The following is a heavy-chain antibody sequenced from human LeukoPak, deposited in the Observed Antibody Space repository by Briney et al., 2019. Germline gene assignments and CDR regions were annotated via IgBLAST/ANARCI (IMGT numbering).Heavy chain of an antibody. V-gene: IGHV3-33*01. CDR3: ARESGSHYQELDQ. D-gene: IGHD1-26*01. CDR1: GFTFSSYG. CDR2: IWYDGSNK. Sequence: QPGRSLRLSCATSGFTFSSYGMHWVRQAPGKGLEWVALIWYDGSNKFYADSVRGRFTISRDYSENTLYLQMNSLRAEDTAVYYCARESGSHYQELDQWGQGTLVTVSS. J-gene: IGHJ4*02.